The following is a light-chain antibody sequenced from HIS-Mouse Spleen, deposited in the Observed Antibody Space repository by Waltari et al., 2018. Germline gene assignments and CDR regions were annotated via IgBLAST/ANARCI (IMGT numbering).Light chain of an antibody. J-gene: IGLJ2*01. Sequence: SYELTQPPSVSVSPGQTARITCSGDALPKKYAYWYQQKSGQAPVLVIYEDSNRPYGIPERFSGSSSGTMATLTISGAQVEDEADYYCYSTDSSGNHRVFGGGTKLTVL. V-gene: IGLV3-10*01. CDR2: EDS. CDR1: ALPKKY. CDR3: YSTDSSGNHRV.